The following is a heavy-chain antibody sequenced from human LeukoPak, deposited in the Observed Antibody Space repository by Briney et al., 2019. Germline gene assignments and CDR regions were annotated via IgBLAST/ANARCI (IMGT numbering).Heavy chain of an antibody. CDR2: INPNSGGT. Sequence: ASVKVSCKASGYTFTGYYIHWVRQAPGQGLEWMGWINPNSGGTNFAQKFQGRVTMTRDTSISTAYMEVNRLISDDTAVYYCARDRARWAVAGTLSWGYWGQGTLVTVSS. CDR3: ARDRARWAVAGTLSWGY. D-gene: IGHD6-19*01. J-gene: IGHJ4*02. V-gene: IGHV1-2*02. CDR1: GYTFTGYY.